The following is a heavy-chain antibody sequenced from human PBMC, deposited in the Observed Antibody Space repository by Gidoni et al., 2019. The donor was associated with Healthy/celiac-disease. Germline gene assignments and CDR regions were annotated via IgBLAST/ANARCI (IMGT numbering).Heavy chain of an antibody. Sequence: QVQLVESGGGVVQPGRSLRLSCAASGFPFSSYGMHWVRQAPGKGLGWVAVIWYDGSNKYYADSVKGRFTISRDNSKNTLYLQMNSLRAEDTAVYYCARASGDSSGYSLDYWGQGTLVTVSS. CDR1: GFPFSSYG. J-gene: IGHJ4*02. D-gene: IGHD3-22*01. V-gene: IGHV3-33*01. CDR3: ARASGDSSGYSLDY. CDR2: IWYDGSNK.